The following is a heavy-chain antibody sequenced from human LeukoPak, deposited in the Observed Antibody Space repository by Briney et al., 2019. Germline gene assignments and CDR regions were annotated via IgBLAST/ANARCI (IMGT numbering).Heavy chain of an antibody. J-gene: IGHJ6*03. D-gene: IGHD2-2*01. CDR3: ARQRPRYCSSTSCYRDYYMDV. CDR2: IYTSGST. CDR1: GGSISSYY. Sequence: SETLSLTCTVSGGSISSYYWSWIRQPAGKGLEWIGRIYTSGSTNYNPSLKSRVTISVDTSKNQFSLKLSSVTAADTAVYYCARQRPRYCSSTSCYRDYYMDVWGKGTTVTVSS. V-gene: IGHV4-4*07.